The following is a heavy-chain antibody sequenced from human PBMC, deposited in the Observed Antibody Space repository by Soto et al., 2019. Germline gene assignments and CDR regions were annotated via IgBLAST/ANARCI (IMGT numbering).Heavy chain of an antibody. D-gene: IGHD3-9*01. CDR1: GGSFSGYY. V-gene: IGHV4-34*01. Sequence: QVQLQQWGAGLLKPSETLSLTCAVYGGSFSGYYWSWIRQPPGKGLEWIGEINHSGSTNYNPSLKSRVTISVDTSKNQFSLKLSSVTAADTAVYYCARAQSDYDILTGYSDYWGQGTLVTVSS. CDR2: INHSGST. CDR3: ARAQSDYDILTGYSDY. J-gene: IGHJ4*02.